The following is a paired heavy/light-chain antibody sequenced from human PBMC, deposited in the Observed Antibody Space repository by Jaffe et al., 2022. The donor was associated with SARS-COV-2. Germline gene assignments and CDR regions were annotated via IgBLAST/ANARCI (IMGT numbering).Heavy chain of an antibody. CDR3: ARGERWGELGIDS. V-gene: IGHV6-1*01. CDR2: TYYRSTWYN. CDR1: GDSVSNNNAA. D-gene: IGHD7-27*01. J-gene: IGHJ5*01. Sequence: QVQLQQSGPGLVKSSQTLSLTCAISGDSVSNNNAAWNWIRQSPSRGLEWLGRTYYRSTWYNDYAESVKSRITINPDTCKNQFSLQLNSVTPEDTAVYYCARGERWGELGIDSWGQGTLVIVSS.
Light chain of an antibody. J-gene: IGLJ2*01. CDR3: CSYAGSNA. V-gene: IGLV2-23*02. CDR1: STDVWNYNL. CDR2: EVT. Sequence: QSALTQPASVSGSPGQSITISCTGTSTDVWNYNLVSWYQQHPGKAPKLIIYEVTKRPSGVSNRFSGSKSGNTASLTISGLQAEDEADYYCCSYAGSNAFGGGTKLTVL.